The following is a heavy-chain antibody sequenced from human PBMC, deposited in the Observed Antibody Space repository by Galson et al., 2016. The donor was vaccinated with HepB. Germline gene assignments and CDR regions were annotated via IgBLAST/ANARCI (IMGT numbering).Heavy chain of an antibody. CDR3: AKVELNSKQYYYYGMDV. CDR1: GFTFISYG. V-gene: IGHV3-30*18. Sequence: SLRLSCAASGFTFISYGMHWVRQAPGKGLQWVALISYDGSKKYYADSVKGRFTISRDNSHNTLYLQMKSVRANDTAVYYCAKVELNSKQYYYYGMDVRGQGTTVTVTS. CDR2: ISYDGSKK. J-gene: IGHJ6*02. D-gene: IGHD3-10*01.